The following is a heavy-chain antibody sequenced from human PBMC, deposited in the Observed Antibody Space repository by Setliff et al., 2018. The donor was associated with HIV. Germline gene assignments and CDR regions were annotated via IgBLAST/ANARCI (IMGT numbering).Heavy chain of an antibody. Sequence: PGGSLRLSCAASGFTFDDYAMHWVRQAPGKGLEWVASLTPDGGQVYYADSVRGRFTISRDNGKNSLTLQMNSLRAEDTGLYYCVRDLAREIAHWGQGTLVTVSS. CDR1: GFTFDDYA. J-gene: IGHJ4*02. CDR3: VRDLAREIAH. V-gene: IGHV3-7*01. CDR2: LTPDGGQV. D-gene: IGHD3-10*01.